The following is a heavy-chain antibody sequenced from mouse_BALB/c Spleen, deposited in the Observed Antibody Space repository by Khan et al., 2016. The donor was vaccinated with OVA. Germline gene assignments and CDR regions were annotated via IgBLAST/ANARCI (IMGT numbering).Heavy chain of an antibody. Sequence: QVQLKESGAELARPGASVKMSCKASGYTFTSYTIHWIKLRPGQGLEWIGYINPSNGYTNYTQKFRDKATLTADKSSTTAYMQLSSLTSDDSAVYTCLRDGTYHRNDDWFAYWGQGTLVTVSA. D-gene: IGHD2-14*01. CDR3: LRDGTYHRNDDWFAY. V-gene: IGHV1-4*01. J-gene: IGHJ3*01. CDR2: INPSNGYT. CDR1: GYTFTSYT.